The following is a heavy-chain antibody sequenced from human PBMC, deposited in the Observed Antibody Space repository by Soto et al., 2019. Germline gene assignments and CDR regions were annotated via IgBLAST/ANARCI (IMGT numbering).Heavy chain of an antibody. V-gene: IGHV4-38-2*02. CDR2: IYHSGST. D-gene: IGHD6-6*01. Sequence: ETLSLTCAVSVYSISSGYYWGCIRQPPGKGLEWIGSIYHSGSTYYNPSLKSRVTISVDTSKNQFSLKLSSVTAADTAVYYCARDDSSSWGMDVWGQGTTVTVSS. CDR1: VYSISSGYY. CDR3: ARDDSSSWGMDV. J-gene: IGHJ6*02.